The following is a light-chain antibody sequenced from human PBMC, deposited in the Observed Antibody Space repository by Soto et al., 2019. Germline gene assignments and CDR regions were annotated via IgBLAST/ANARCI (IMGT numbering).Light chain of an antibody. V-gene: IGLV2-8*01. CDR1: SSDVGDYNY. CDR2: EVS. J-gene: IGLJ2*01. Sequence: QSVLTQPPSASGSPGQSVTISCTGTSSDVGDYNYVSWYQQHPGKAPKLMIYEVSKRPSGVPDRFSGSKSGNTASLTVSGLQAEDEADYYCSSYAGSNFVVFGGGTKLTVL. CDR3: SSYAGSNFVV.